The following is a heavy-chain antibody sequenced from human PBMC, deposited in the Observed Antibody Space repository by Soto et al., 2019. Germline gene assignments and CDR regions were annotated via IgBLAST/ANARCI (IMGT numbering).Heavy chain of an antibody. Sequence: QVQLVESGGGVVQPGRSLRLSCAASGFTFSSYGMHWVRQAPGKGLEWVAVIWYDGSNKYYADSVKGRFTISRNNSKNKLYMKMNSLRAEDTAVYYCARDYDSSGYPRYYFDYWGQGTLVTVSS. CDR2: IWYDGSNK. V-gene: IGHV3-33*01. D-gene: IGHD3-22*01. CDR3: ARDYDSSGYPRYYFDY. CDR1: GFTFSSYG. J-gene: IGHJ4*02.